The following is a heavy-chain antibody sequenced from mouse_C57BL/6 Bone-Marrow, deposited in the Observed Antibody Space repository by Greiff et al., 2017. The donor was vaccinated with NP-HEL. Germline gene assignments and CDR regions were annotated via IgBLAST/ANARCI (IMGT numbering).Heavy chain of an antibody. D-gene: IGHD2-5*01. CDR2: IYPGSGNT. CDR3: ASSDYSNYDYFDY. Sequence: QVQLQQSGAELVRPGASVKLSCKASGYTFTDYYINWVKQRPGQGLEWIARIYPGSGNTYYNEKFKGKATLTAEKSSSTAYMQLSSLTSEDSAVYFCASSDYSNYDYFDYWGQGTTLTVSS. V-gene: IGHV1-76*01. CDR1: GYTFTDYY. J-gene: IGHJ2*01.